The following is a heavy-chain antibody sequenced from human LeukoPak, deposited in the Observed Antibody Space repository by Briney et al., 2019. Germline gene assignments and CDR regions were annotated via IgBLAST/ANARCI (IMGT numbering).Heavy chain of an antibody. CDR1: GGTFSSYA. D-gene: IGHD4-23*01. CDR2: IIPIFGTA. J-gene: IGHJ4*02. V-gene: IGHV1-69*05. Sequence: GASVTVSCKASGGTFSSYAISWVRQAPGQGLEWMGGIIPIFGTANYAQKFQGRVTITTDESTSTAYMELSSLRSEDTAVYYCARISDYGGNLDYWGQGTLVTVSS. CDR3: ARISDYGGNLDY.